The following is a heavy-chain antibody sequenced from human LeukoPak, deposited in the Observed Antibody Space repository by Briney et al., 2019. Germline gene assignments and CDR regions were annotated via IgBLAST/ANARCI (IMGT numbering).Heavy chain of an antibody. J-gene: IGHJ4*02. CDR1: GFTFSSYS. CDR3: ARDRTEDYGDYGNYFDY. D-gene: IGHD4-17*01. CDR2: ISSSSSYI. V-gene: IGHV3-21*01. Sequence: PGGSLRLSCAASGFTFSSYSMNWVRQAPGKGLEWVSSISSSSSYIYYADSVKGRFTISRDDAKNSLYLQMNSLRAEDTAVYYCARDRTEDYGDYGNYFDYWGQGTLVTVSS.